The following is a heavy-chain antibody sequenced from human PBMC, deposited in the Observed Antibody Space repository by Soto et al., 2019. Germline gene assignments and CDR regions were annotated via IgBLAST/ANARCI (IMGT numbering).Heavy chain of an antibody. J-gene: IGHJ4*02. D-gene: IGHD3-22*01. CDR3: AGSPYYDSSGYYYSFDY. Sequence: SVKVSCKASGGTFSSYAISWVRQAPGQGLEWMGGIIPIFGTANYAQKFQGRVTITADESTSTAYMELSSLRSEDTAVYYCAGSPYYDSSGYYYSFDYWGQGTLVTVSS. CDR1: GGTFSSYA. V-gene: IGHV1-69*13. CDR2: IIPIFGTA.